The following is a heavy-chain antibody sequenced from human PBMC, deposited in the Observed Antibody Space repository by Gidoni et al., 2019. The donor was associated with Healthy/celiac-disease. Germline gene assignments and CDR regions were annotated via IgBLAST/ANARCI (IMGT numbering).Heavy chain of an antibody. CDR3: ARNPPLWFGESGDKNNYYGMDV. V-gene: IGHV1-69*06. CDR2: IIPSFGTA. CDR1: GGTFSSYA. D-gene: IGHD3-10*01. Sequence: QVQLVQSGAEVKKPGSSVKVSCKASGGTFSSYAISWVRQAPGQGLEWMGGIIPSFGTANYAQKFQGRFTITADKSTSTAYMELSSLRSEDTAVYYCARNPPLWFGESGDKNNYYGMDVWGQGTTVTVSS. J-gene: IGHJ6*02.